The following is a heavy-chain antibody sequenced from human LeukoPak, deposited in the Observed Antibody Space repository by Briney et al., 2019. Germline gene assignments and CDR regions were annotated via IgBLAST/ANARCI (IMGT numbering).Heavy chain of an antibody. V-gene: IGHV1-18*01. CDR2: ISAYNGNT. D-gene: IGHD1-26*01. Sequence: ASVKVSCKASGYTFTSYGISWVRQAPGQGLEWMGWISAYNGNTNYAQKLQGRVTMTTDTSTSTAYMELRSLRSDDTAVYYCARDSWELKNYYGMDVWGQWTTVTVSS. J-gene: IGHJ6*02. CDR3: ARDSWELKNYYGMDV. CDR1: GYTFTSYG.